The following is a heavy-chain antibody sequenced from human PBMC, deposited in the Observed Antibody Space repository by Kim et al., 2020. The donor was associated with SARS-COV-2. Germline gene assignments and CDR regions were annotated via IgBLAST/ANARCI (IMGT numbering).Heavy chain of an antibody. CDR3: TTLYYDILTGYLAPDY. J-gene: IGHJ4*02. CDR1: GFTFSGSA. D-gene: IGHD3-9*01. CDR2: IRSKANSYAT. Sequence: GGSLRLSCAASGFTFSGSAMHWVRQASGKGLEWVGRIRSKANSYATAYAASVKGRFTISRDDSKNTAYLQMNSLKTEDTAVYYCTTLYYDILTGYLAPDYWGQGTLVTVSS. V-gene: IGHV3-73*01.